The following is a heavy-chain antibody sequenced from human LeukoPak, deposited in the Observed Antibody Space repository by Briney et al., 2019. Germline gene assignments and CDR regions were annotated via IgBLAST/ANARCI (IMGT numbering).Heavy chain of an antibody. CDR2: ISDSGGST. Sequence: PGGSLRLSCTVSGFTVSSNSMSWVRQAPGKGPQWVSAISDSGGSTYYTDSVKGRFTISRDNSNNTLYLQMNSLRAEDTAVYYCAKDDRSIAVAGLDYWGQGTLVTVSS. D-gene: IGHD6-19*01. V-gene: IGHV3-23*01. CDR1: GFTVSSNS. CDR3: AKDDRSIAVAGLDY. J-gene: IGHJ4*02.